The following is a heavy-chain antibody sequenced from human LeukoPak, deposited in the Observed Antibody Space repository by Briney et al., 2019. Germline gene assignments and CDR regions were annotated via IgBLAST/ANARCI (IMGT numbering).Heavy chain of an antibody. D-gene: IGHD6-19*01. Sequence: SETLSLTCTVSGGSISNYYWNWIRQPPGKGLEWIASIFYSGNTHYNPSLKSRVTISVDTSKNQLSLNLNSVTAADTAVYYCARVMSYNSGWYPDYWGQGTLVTVSS. J-gene: IGHJ4*02. CDR2: IFYSGNT. CDR3: ARVMSYNSGWYPDY. CDR1: GGSISNYY. V-gene: IGHV4-59*12.